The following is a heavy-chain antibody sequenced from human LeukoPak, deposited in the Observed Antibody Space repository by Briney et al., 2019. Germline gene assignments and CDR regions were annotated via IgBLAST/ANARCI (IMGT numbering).Heavy chain of an antibody. CDR2: TYYMSKWYN. J-gene: IGHJ4*02. D-gene: IGHD6-19*01. V-gene: IGHV6-1*01. Sequence: SQTLSLTFAISGDSVSSNSATWNWIRQSPSIGLEWLGMTYYMSKWYNDYAVSVKSRITINPDTSKNQFSLQLNSVTPEDTAVYYCARGWEYSSGWYYFDSWGQGTLVTVSS. CDR3: ARGWEYSSGWYYFDS. CDR1: GDSVSSNSAT.